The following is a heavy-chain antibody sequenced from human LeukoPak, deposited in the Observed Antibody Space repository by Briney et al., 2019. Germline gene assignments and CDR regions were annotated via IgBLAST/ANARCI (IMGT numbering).Heavy chain of an antibody. CDR3: ARQGSSSWYKAFDI. CDR1: GGSLSSGSYY. CDR2: IYTSGST. J-gene: IGHJ3*02. Sequence: SQTLPLTRTVSGGSLSSGSYYWSSIRQPAGKGLEWIGRIYTSGSTNYNPSLKSRVTISVDTSKNQFSLKLSSVTAADTAVYHCARQGSSSWYKAFDIWGQGTMVTVSS. V-gene: IGHV4-61*02. D-gene: IGHD6-13*01.